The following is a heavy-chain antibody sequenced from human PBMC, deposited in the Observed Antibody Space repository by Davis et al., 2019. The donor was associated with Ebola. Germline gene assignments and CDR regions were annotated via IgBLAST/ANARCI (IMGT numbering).Heavy chain of an antibody. Sequence: AASVKVSCKASGYTFTSYAMHWVRQAPGQRLEWMGWINAGNGNTKYSQKFQGRVTITRDTSISTAYMELSRLRSDDTAVYYCARGAYYDFWSGYYTGDYFDYWGQGTLVTVSS. CDR2: INAGNGNT. CDR1: GYTFTSYA. CDR3: ARGAYYDFWSGYYTGDYFDY. V-gene: IGHV1-3*01. J-gene: IGHJ4*02. D-gene: IGHD3-3*01.